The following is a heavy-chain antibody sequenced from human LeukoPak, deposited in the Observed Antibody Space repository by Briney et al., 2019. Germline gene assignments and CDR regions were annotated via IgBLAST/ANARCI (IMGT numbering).Heavy chain of an antibody. V-gene: IGHV3-48*03. Sequence: PGGSLRLSCAASGFTFSSYDMNWVRQPPGKGLEWVSYISSRASAVYYADSVKGRFTISRDNAKNSLYLQMDSLRAEDTAVYYCASSLTMVRGDYWGQGTLVTVSS. CDR1: GFTFSSYD. J-gene: IGHJ4*02. CDR2: ISSRASAV. CDR3: ASSLTMVRGDY. D-gene: IGHD3-10*01.